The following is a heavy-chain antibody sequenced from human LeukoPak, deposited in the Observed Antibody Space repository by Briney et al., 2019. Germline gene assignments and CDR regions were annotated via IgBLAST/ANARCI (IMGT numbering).Heavy chain of an antibody. V-gene: IGHV3-23*01. Sequence: GGSLRLSCAASGFTFSSYVMSWVRQAPGQGLEWVSAISGSGGSTYYADSVKGRFTISRDNSKNTLYLQMNSLRAEDTAVYYCAKALVRGVIIQSHYYYYGMDVWGQGTTVTVSS. CDR1: GFTFSSYV. CDR3: AKALVRGVIIQSHYYYYGMDV. J-gene: IGHJ6*02. CDR2: ISGSGGST. D-gene: IGHD3-10*01.